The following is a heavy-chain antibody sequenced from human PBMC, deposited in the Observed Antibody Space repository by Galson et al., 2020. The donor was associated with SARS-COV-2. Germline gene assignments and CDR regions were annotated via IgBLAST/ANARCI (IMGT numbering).Heavy chain of an antibody. CDR1: GFSFRSYS. J-gene: IGHJ6*04. CDR2: HSGSSSYI. V-gene: IGHV3-21*01. D-gene: IGHD6-6*01. CDR3: APSPEEYQFGMDV. Sequence: NSGGSLRLYCDASGFSFRSYSMNCVRPAPGKGLEWVSSHSGSSSYIYYADSVKGRFTISSDTAKNSLYLQMTGLRAEDKAVYYCAPSPEEYQFGMDVCCKGTTVAVSS.